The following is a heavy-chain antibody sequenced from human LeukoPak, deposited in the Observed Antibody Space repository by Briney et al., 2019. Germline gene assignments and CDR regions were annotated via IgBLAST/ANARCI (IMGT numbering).Heavy chain of an antibody. V-gene: IGHV4-38-2*02. CDR2: IYHSGST. CDR3: ARGQARLAWFDP. J-gene: IGHJ5*02. Sequence: SETLSLTCTVSGYSISSGYYWGWIRQPPGKGLEWIGSIYHSGSTYYNPSLKSRVTISVDTSKNHFSLKLSSVTAADTAVYYCARGQARLAWFDPWGQGTLVTVSS. D-gene: IGHD6-19*01. CDR1: GYSISSGYY.